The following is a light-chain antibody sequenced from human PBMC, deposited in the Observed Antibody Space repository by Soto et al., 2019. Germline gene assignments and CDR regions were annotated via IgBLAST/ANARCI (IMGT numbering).Light chain of an antibody. CDR3: QQYGSSPRT. Sequence: EIVLTQSPGTLSLSPGERATLSCRVSQSVTSNYLAWYQQKPGQAPSRLIYGASSRATDISDRFSGSGSGTDFTLTISRLEPDDFAVYYCQQYGSSPRTFGQGTKVEIK. V-gene: IGKV3-20*01. J-gene: IGKJ1*01. CDR1: QSVTSNY. CDR2: GAS.